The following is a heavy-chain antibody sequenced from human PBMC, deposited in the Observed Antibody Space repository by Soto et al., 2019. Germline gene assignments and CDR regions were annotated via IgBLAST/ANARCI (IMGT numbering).Heavy chain of an antibody. D-gene: IGHD4-17*01. J-gene: IGHJ4*02. CDR1: GFTFSSYA. CDR2: VSGTGGSA. CDR3: ARGSAYSDYDLEY. Sequence: GVLRLYCAASGFTFSSYAMTWVRQAPGKGREWGSGVSGTGGSAYYADSVKGRFTIARDKSTNTRYLHMNSMRAEDTAVYYCARGSAYSDYDLEYWGQGSLVTVSS. V-gene: IGHV3-23*01.